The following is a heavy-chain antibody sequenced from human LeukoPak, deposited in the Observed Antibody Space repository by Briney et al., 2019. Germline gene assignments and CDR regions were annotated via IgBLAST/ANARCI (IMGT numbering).Heavy chain of an antibody. CDR3: ARVSFFRWASTRPSYYYYYMVV. V-gene: IGHV4-34*01. D-gene: IGHD2-15*01. CDR2: INHSGST. CDR1: GGSFSGYY. J-gene: IGHJ6*03. Sequence: SETLSLTCAVYGGSFSGYYWSWVRQPPGKGVEWVGEINHSGSTNYNPSLKRRVTISVETSKNQFSRKRRCVTAADTPVYYCARVSFFRWASTRPSYYYYYMVVWGKGTTVTISS.